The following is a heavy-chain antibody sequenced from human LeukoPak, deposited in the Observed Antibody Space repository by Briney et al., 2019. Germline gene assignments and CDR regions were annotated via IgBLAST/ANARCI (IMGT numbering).Heavy chain of an antibody. D-gene: IGHD1-1*01. J-gene: IGHJ4*02. CDR1: GYTFTSYG. V-gene: IGHV1-18*01. Sequence: ASVKVSCKASGYTFTSYGISWVRQAPGQGLEWMGWISAYNGNTNYAQKRQGRVTMTTDTYTSAAYMELRSLRSDDAAVYYCARESRASTTGTPEYDYWGQGTLVTVSS. CDR2: ISAYNGNT. CDR3: ARESRASTTGTPEYDY.